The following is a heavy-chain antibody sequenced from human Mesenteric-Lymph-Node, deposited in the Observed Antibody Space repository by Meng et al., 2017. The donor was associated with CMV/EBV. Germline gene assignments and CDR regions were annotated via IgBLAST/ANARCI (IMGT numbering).Heavy chain of an antibody. V-gene: IGHV3-30*02. J-gene: IGHJ4*02. D-gene: IGHD2-2*01. Sequence: GESLKISCAASEFTFSNYGMHWVRQAPGKGLEWVAFIRFDGSNKYYADSVKGRFTISRDNSKNTLYLQMNSLRAEDSAVYYCARGLQRVPAAVNFDYWGQGTLVTVSS. CDR3: ARGLQRVPAAVNFDY. CDR2: IRFDGSNK. CDR1: EFTFSNYG.